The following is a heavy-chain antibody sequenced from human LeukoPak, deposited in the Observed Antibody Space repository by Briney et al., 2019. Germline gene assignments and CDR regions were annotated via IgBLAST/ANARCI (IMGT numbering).Heavy chain of an antibody. CDR3: ARDYCTRGGDCYKEDLFDP. CDR2: ISPYDGDT. V-gene: IGHV1-18*01. D-gene: IGHD2-21*02. Sequence: ASVKVSCKASGYTFGIYGISWVRQAPGQGLEWMAWISPYDGDTNYAQKFEGRVTMTTETSTNTAHMELRRLISDDTAIYYCARDYCTRGGDCYKEDLFDPWGQGTLVTVSA. J-gene: IGHJ5*02. CDR1: GYTFGIYG.